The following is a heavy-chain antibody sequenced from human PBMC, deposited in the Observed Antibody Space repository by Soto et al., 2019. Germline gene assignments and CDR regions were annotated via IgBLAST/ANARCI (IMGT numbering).Heavy chain of an antibody. J-gene: IGHJ4*02. CDR3: ARDSTYFGSGSPFDY. Sequence: EVQLVESGGGLVKPGGSLRLSCAASGFTFSTYSMNWVRQAPGKGLEWVSSISSSSRYIYYADSVKGRFTISRDNAMNSLYLQMNSLRAEDTAVYYCARDSTYFGSGSPFDYWGQGILVTVSS. V-gene: IGHV3-21*01. D-gene: IGHD3-10*01. CDR1: GFTFSTYS. CDR2: ISSSSRYI.